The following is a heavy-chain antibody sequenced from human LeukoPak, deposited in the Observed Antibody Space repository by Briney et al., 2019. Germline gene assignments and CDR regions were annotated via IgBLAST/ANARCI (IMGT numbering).Heavy chain of an antibody. J-gene: IGHJ4*02. CDR1: GFTFSSYG. CDR2: IWYDGSNK. D-gene: IGHD3-9*01. CDR3: AKGSYDILTGYYTGREDFDY. Sequence: GGSLRLSCAASGFTFSSYGMHWVRQAPGKGLEWVAVIWYDGSNKYYADSVKGRFTISRDNSKNTLYLQMDSLRAEDTAVYYCAKGSYDILTGYYTGREDFDYWGQGTLVTVSS. V-gene: IGHV3-33*06.